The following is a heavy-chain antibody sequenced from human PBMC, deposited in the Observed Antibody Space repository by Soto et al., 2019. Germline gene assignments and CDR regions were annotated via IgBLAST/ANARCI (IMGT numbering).Heavy chain of an antibody. CDR1: GGTFSSYA. Sequence: ASVKVSCKASGGTFSSYAISWVRQAPGQGLEWMGGIIPIFGTANYAQKFQGRVTITADESTSTAYMELSSLRSEDTAVYYCASSNSYGPRCFDYWGQGTLVTVSS. V-gene: IGHV1-69*13. CDR3: ASSNSYGPRCFDY. D-gene: IGHD5-18*01. CDR2: IIPIFGTA. J-gene: IGHJ4*02.